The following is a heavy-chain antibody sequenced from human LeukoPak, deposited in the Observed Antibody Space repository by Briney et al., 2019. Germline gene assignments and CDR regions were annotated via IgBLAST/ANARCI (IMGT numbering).Heavy chain of an antibody. J-gene: IGHJ3*02. D-gene: IGHD2/OR15-2a*01. CDR1: GGTFNSYT. Sequence: SVKVSCKASGGTFNSYTISWVRQAPGQGLEWMGGIIPIFGTTNYAQKFQGRVTITADESTNTAYMELSSLRSEDTAVYYCAREGSKGLSRADAFDIWGQGTMVTVSS. CDR2: IIPIFGTT. CDR3: AREGSKGLSRADAFDI. V-gene: IGHV1-69*13.